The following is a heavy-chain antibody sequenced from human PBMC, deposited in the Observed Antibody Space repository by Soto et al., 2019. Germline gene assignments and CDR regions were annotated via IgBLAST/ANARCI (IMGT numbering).Heavy chain of an antibody. J-gene: IGHJ6*03. V-gene: IGHV3-11*01. Sequence: GGSLRLSCATSGFTFSDYYLSWIRQAPGRGLEWVSYISSSGSTIYYADSVKGRFTISRDNAKNSLYLQMNSLRAEDTAVYYCARANLLLSGTVGYYYYYYMDVWGKGTTVTVSS. CDR1: GFTFSDYY. D-gene: IGHD1-1*01. CDR3: ARANLLLSGTVGYYYYYYMDV. CDR2: ISSSGSTI.